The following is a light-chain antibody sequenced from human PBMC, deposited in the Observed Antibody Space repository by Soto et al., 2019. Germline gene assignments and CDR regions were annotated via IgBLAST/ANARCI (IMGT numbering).Light chain of an antibody. CDR3: QHYGSSPRT. J-gene: IGKJ2*01. CDR1: QSVSSSY. Sequence: EIVLTQSPGTLSLSPGERATLSCRASQSVSSSYLAWYQQNPGQAPRLLIYGASSSATGITDRFSGSGSGTDFTLTISRLEPEDFAVYYCQHYGSSPRTFGQGTKLEIK. CDR2: GAS. V-gene: IGKV3-20*01.